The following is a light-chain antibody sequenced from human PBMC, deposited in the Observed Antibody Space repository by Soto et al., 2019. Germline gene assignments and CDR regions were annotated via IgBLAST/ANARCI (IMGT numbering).Light chain of an antibody. CDR1: QSISNY. Sequence: DMEMPQSPSSLSASVGDRVTITCRASQSISNYLDLYQHKPGKVPKLLIYAASSLQSGVPTRFSGSGSGTDFTLTINRLQPEDFATYYCQQSYGTPLTFGGGTKIEIK. CDR2: AAS. CDR3: QQSYGTPLT. V-gene: IGKV1-39*01. J-gene: IGKJ4*01.